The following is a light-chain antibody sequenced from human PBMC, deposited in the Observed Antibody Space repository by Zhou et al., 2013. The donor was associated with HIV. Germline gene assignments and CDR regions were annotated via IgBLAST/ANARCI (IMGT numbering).Light chain of an antibody. CDR2: AAS. CDR3: QQANSFPRT. CDR1: QSISSY. Sequence: DIQMTQSPSSLSASVGDRVTITCRASQSISSYLNWYQQKPGKAPNLLIYAASRLQSGVPSRFSGSGSGTEFTLTISSLQPEDFATYYCQQANSFPRTFGQGTKVEIK. J-gene: IGKJ1*01. V-gene: IGKV1-39*01.